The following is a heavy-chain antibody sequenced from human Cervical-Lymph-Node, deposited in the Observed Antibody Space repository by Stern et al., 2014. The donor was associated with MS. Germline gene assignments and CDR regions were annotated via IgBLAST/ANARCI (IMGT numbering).Heavy chain of an antibody. Sequence: ESGPALVKPTQTLTLTCTFSGFSLSTSGMRVSWIRQPPGKALEWLARIAWDDDKFYSTSLKTRLTISKDTSKNQVVLTMTNMDPVDTATYYCARIPTNGYFDYWGQGTLVTVSS. CDR1: GFSLSTSGMR. V-gene: IGHV2-70*04. CDR3: ARIPTNGYFDY. CDR2: IAWDDDK. J-gene: IGHJ4*02. D-gene: IGHD2-8*01.